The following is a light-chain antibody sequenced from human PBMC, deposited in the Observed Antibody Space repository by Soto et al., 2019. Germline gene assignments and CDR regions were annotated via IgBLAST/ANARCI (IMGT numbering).Light chain of an antibody. CDR2: GAS. CDR1: QSVSSSY. V-gene: IGKV3-20*01. J-gene: IGKJ4*01. CDR3: QQYDGSLGLT. Sequence: EIVLTQSPGTLSLSPGERATLSCRASQSVSSSYLAWYQQKPGQAPRLLIYGASTRATGIPDRFSGSGSGAYFTLTISRLETEDFAVYYCQQYDGSLGLTFGGGTKVEIK.